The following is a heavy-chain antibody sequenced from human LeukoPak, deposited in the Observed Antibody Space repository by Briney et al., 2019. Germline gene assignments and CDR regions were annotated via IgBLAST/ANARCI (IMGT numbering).Heavy chain of an antibody. CDR1: GFTFDDYG. Sequence: GGSLRLSCAASGFTFDDYGMSWVRQAPGKGLEWVSGINWNGGSTGYADSVKGRFTISRDNSKNTLYLHMNNLRAEDTAVYYCAKHPSGYYYDLFDYWGQGTLVTVSS. V-gene: IGHV3-20*04. D-gene: IGHD3-22*01. CDR2: INWNGGST. CDR3: AKHPSGYYYDLFDY. J-gene: IGHJ4*02.